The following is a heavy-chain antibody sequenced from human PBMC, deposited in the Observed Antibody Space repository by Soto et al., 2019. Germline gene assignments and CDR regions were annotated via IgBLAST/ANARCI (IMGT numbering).Heavy chain of an antibody. CDR3: ARDIVSVGPRANGAFDL. Sequence: QVQLVQSGAELKKPGASVNISCQASGFTFSDTLINWVRQGPGQRLEWMGWINPANGNTRDSESFQGRVTISSLSSASTAHVALSDLTSEDTAVYYCARDIVSVGPRANGAFDLWGQGTMITVSS. D-gene: IGHD1-26*01. J-gene: IGHJ3*01. V-gene: IGHV1-3*01. CDR2: INPANGNT. CDR1: GFTFSDTL.